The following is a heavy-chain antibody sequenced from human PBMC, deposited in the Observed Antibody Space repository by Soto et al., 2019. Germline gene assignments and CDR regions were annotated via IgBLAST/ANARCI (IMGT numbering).Heavy chain of an antibody. CDR3: VEGWNDF. D-gene: IGHD1-1*01. CDR2: IKSTKDGGAR. CDR1: GFMFSSAW. J-gene: IGHJ4*02. Sequence: EVQVVESGGDLVEPGGSLRLSCVTSGFMFSSAWMSWVRQAPEKGLEWVARIKSTKDGGARDYAAPVNGRFSISRDDSKSTVYLQMNSLRVEDTALYYCVEGWNDFWGQGNLVTVSS. V-gene: IGHV3-15*01.